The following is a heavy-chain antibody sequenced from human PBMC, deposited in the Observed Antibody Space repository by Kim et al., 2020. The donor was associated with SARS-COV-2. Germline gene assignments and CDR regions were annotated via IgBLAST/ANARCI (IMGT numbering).Heavy chain of an antibody. J-gene: IGHJ6*02. CDR2: INAGSGNT. V-gene: IGHV1-3*01. CDR3: ARVSVTASTYYYGMDV. CDR1: GYTFTSYA. D-gene: IGHD2-21*02. Sequence: ASVKVSCKASGYTFTSYAIHWVRQAPGQRLEWMGWINAGSGNTKYPQKFQGRVTITRDTSASTAYMELSSLRSEDTAVYYCARVSVTASTYYYGMDVWGQGTTVTVSS.